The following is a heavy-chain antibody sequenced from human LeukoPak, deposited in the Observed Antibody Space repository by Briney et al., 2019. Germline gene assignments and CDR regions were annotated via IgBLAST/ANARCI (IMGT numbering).Heavy chain of an antibody. Sequence: GGSLRLSCAASGFTFSSYAMIWDRQAPGKGLEWVSSISGGGGSTSYADSVKGRFTISRDNSKNTLYLQMNSLRAEDTAVYYCAKDRTGDQPYYFDYWGQGALVTASS. J-gene: IGHJ4*02. CDR2: ISGGGGST. V-gene: IGHV3-23*01. CDR1: GFTFSSYA. CDR3: AKDRTGDQPYYFDY. D-gene: IGHD3-10*01.